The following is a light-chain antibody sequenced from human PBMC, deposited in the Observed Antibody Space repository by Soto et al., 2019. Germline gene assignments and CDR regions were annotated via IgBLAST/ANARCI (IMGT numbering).Light chain of an antibody. J-gene: IGKJ2*01. CDR1: PSVSSSY. CDR2: GAS. CDR3: QQYGSSPQT. Sequence: EIGLTQSPGTLSLSPGERATLSCRASPSVSSSYLAWYQQKPGQAPRLLIYGASSRATGIPDRFSGSGSGTDFTLTISRLEPEDFAVYYCQQYGSSPQTFGQGTKLEIK. V-gene: IGKV3-20*01.